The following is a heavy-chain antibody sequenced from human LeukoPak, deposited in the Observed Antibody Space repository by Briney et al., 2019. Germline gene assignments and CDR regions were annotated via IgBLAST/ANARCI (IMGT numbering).Heavy chain of an antibody. J-gene: IGHJ4*02. CDR1: GFTFSSYG. CDR3: AKGFDY. Sequence: PGGSLRLSCAASGFTFSSYGMHWVRQAPGKGLEWVAVIWYVGSNKYYADSVKGRFTISRDNSKNTLYLQMNSLRAEDTAVYYCAKGFDYWGQGTLVTVSS. V-gene: IGHV3-33*06. CDR2: IWYVGSNK.